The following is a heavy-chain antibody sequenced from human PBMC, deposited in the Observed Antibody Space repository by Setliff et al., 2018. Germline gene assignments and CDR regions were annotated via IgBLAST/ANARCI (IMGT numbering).Heavy chain of an antibody. CDR1: GFTFSNYY. CDR2: IHDSGNPT. D-gene: IGHD3-16*01. V-gene: IGHV3-11*01. J-gene: IGHJ4*02. CDR3: ARTTGYRLEGDFDY. Sequence: GGSLRLSCAASGFTFSNYYMTWIRQAPGKGLEWISYIHDSGNPTYYADSVKGRFTVSRDNAKNTLYLQMTSLRAEDTAIYYCARTTGYRLEGDFDYWGQGTLVTVSS.